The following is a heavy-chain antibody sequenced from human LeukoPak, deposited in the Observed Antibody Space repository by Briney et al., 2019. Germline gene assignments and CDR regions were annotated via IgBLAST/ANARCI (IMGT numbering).Heavy chain of an antibody. J-gene: IGHJ3*02. V-gene: IGHV3-23*01. CDR1: GFTFSSFA. CDR3: ARDSSYYDSSGYYYRGYAFDI. Sequence: PGGSLRLSCAASGFTFSSFAMSWVRQAPGKGLEWVSALSSGDTTYYADSVKGRFTISRDNAKNSLYLQMNSLRAEDTAVYYCARDSSYYDSSGYYYRGYAFDIWGQGTMVTVSS. D-gene: IGHD3-22*01. CDR2: LSSGDTT.